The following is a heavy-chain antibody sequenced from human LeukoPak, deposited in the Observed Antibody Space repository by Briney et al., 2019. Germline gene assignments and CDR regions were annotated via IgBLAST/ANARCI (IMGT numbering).Heavy chain of an antibody. V-gene: IGHV3-30*18. J-gene: IGHJ6*02. Sequence: QSGGSLRLSCAASGFTFSSYGMHWVRQAPGKGLEWVAVISYDASNKYYADSVKGRFTISRDDSKNTLYLQMNSLRAEDTAVYYCAKGLYDILTGHYYYYYGMDVWGQGTTVTVSS. CDR1: GFTFSSYG. D-gene: IGHD3-9*01. CDR2: ISYDASNK. CDR3: AKGLYDILTGHYYYYYGMDV.